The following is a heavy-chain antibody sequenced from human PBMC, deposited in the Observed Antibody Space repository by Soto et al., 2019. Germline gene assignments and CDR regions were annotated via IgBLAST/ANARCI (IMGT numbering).Heavy chain of an antibody. J-gene: IGHJ4*02. Sequence: QVQLVQSGAEVKKPGASVKVSCKVSGYTLTELSLHWVRQAPGKGLEWMGGFDPEDGETIYAQKFQGRVTMTEDTSTDTAYMDLNSLRSEDTAVYYCTSGQRPLRFLEWLSRYYFDFWGQGTLVTVSS. D-gene: IGHD3-3*01. CDR2: FDPEDGET. V-gene: IGHV1-24*01. CDR1: GYTLTELS. CDR3: TSGQRPLRFLEWLSRYYFDF.